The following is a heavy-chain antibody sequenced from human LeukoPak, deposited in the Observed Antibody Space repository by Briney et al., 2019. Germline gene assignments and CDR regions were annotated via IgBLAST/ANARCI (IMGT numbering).Heavy chain of an antibody. J-gene: IGHJ6*03. V-gene: IGHV3-23*01. Sequence: GGSLRLSCAASGITFSNYAMSWVRQAPGKGLEWVSIIGYRGGSIYYAYSVKGRFTISRDNSKNTLSLQMNGLRPEDTAVYYCAKSWGSTRPYYNYMDVWGKGTTVTVSS. CDR2: IGYRGGSI. D-gene: IGHD1-26*01. CDR3: AKSWGSTRPYYNYMDV. CDR1: GITFSNYA.